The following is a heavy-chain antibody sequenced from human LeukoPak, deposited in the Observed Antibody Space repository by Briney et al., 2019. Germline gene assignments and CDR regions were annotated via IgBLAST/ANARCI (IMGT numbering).Heavy chain of an antibody. CDR2: ISGSGGST. V-gene: IGHV3-23*01. Sequence: GGSLRLSCAASGFTFSSYAMNWVRQAPGKGLEWVSAISGSGGSTNYADSVKGRFTISRDNSKNTLHLQMNSLRAEDTAVYYCAKDIYGSGSYYPDYWGQGTLVTVSS. J-gene: IGHJ4*02. CDR1: GFTFSSYA. CDR3: AKDIYGSGSYYPDY. D-gene: IGHD3-10*01.